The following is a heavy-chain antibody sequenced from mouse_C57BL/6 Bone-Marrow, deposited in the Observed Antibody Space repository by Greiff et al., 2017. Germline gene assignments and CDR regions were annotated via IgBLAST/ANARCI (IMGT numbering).Heavy chain of an antibody. D-gene: IGHD2-1*01. CDR3: ERYNGNFYAMNY. CDR2: VYPYNGGT. CDR1: GFTFTDYY. J-gene: IGHJ4*01. Sequence: VQLQQSGPVLVKPGPSVKISCKASGFTFTDYYMHWVKQSHGKSIAWIGLVYPYNGGTNYHQKFKGKAKLTVDKSSSTAYMELNSLTSEDSAVYYCERYNGNFYAMNYWGQGTSVTVTS. V-gene: IGHV1-36*01.